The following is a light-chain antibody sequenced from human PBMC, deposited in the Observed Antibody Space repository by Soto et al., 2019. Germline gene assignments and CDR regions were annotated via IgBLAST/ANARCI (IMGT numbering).Light chain of an antibody. V-gene: IGKV3-15*01. CDR2: GAS. CDR3: QQYNNWPPYT. Sequence: EIVMTQSPATLSVSPGERATLSCRASQSVSSNLAWYQQKPGQAPRLRIYGASTRATGIPARFSGSGSGTEFTLTISSRQSEDFAVYYCQQYNNWPPYTFGQGTKLEIK. J-gene: IGKJ2*01. CDR1: QSVSSN.